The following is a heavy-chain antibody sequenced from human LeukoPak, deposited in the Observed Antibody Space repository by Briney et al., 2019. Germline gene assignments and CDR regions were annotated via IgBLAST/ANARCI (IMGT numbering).Heavy chain of an antibody. CDR3: VSVLGSYLDYQH. D-gene: IGHD3-16*02. Sequence: GGSLRLSCAASGFTFSTYKMTWVRQAPGKGLEWVSYISEIGTTIYYADSVKGRFTISRDNAKNSVYLQMNSLRVEDTAVYHCVSVLGSYLDYQHWGQGTLVTVPS. CDR1: GFTFSTYK. CDR2: ISEIGTTI. J-gene: IGHJ1*01. V-gene: IGHV3-48*03.